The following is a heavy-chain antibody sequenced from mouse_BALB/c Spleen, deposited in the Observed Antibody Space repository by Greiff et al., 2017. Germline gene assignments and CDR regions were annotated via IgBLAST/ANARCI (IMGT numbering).Heavy chain of an antibody. CDR1: GYSITSDYA. CDR2: ISYSGST. V-gene: IGHV3-2*02. CDR3: AREGNYEGYFDV. J-gene: IGHJ1*01. Sequence: EVQLQQSGPGLVKPSQSLSLTCTVTGYSITSDYAWNWIRQFPGNKLEWMGYISYSGSTSYNPSLKSRISITRDTSKNQFFLQLNSVTTEDTATYYCAREGNYEGYFDVWGAGTTVTVAS. D-gene: IGHD2-1*01.